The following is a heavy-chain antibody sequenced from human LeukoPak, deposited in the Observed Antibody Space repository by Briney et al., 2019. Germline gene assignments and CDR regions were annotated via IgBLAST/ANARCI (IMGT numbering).Heavy chain of an antibody. J-gene: IGHJ4*02. CDR3: VALVIKGY. V-gene: IGHV3-21*03. D-gene: IGHD3-22*01. Sequence: GGSLRLSCAASGFTFSSYSMNWVRQAPGKGLEWVSSISSSSTYIYYADSVKGRFTISRDNAQNSLYLQMNSLRTEDTAVYYCVALVIKGYWGQGTLVTVSS. CDR2: ISSSSTYI. CDR1: GFTFSSYS.